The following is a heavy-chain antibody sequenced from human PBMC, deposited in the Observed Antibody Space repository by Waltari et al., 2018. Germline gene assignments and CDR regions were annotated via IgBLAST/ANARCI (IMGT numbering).Heavy chain of an antibody. CDR2: LDPEDGQA. J-gene: IGHJ3*01. V-gene: IGHV1-69-2*01. CDR1: GYTFTDNY. Sequence: EVQLLQSGAEVKKPGTPVKISCKVSGYTFTDNYIHWIQQAPGKGLQWMGLLDPEDGQAVYAEKFQGRVTMTADTSIHTAYMELTSLTSEDTAFYYCAAALGGGISASRPFHFWGQGTMITVSS. CDR3: AAALGGGISASRPFHF. D-gene: IGHD3-10*01.